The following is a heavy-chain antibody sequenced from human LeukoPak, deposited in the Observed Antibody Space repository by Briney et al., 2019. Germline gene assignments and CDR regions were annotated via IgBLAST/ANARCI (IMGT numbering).Heavy chain of an antibody. V-gene: IGHV4-39*01. CDR2: IYYSETT. Sequence: SETLSLTCTVSGDSISSGSYYWGWIRQPPGKGLEWIGSIYYSETTYYNPSLKSRVTISVDTSKNQFSLRLSSVTAADTAVYYCVRNTMVREGYFDYWGQGSMVTVSS. D-gene: IGHD3-10*01. CDR3: VRNTMVREGYFDY. CDR1: GDSISSGSYY. J-gene: IGHJ4*02.